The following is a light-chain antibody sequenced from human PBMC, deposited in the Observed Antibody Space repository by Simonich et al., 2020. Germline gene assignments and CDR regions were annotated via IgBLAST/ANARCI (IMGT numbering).Light chain of an antibody. Sequence: DIQLTQSPSFLSASVVDRVTITCQASQGLSSYLAWYQQKPGKAPKLLIYAASTLQSGVPSRFSGSGSGTEFTLTISSLQPEDFATYYCQQLNSYPYTFGQGTKLEIK. CDR1: QGLSSY. V-gene: IGKV1-9*01. CDR2: AAS. J-gene: IGKJ2*01. CDR3: QQLNSYPYT.